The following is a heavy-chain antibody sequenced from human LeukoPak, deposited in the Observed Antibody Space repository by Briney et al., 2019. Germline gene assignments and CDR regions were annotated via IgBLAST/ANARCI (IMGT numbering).Heavy chain of an antibody. CDR2: IHPNSGGT. CDR1: GYTFTGYY. J-gene: IGHJ6*03. V-gene: IGHV1-2*02. Sequence: ASVKLSCKASGYTFTGYYLHWVRRAPGQGLEWMGWIHPNSGGTNYAQKFQGRVTMTRDTSISTAYMELSRLRSDDTAVYYCARDLPLIAARRYYYYYMDVWGKGTTVTVSS. D-gene: IGHD6-6*01. CDR3: ARDLPLIAARRYYYYYMDV.